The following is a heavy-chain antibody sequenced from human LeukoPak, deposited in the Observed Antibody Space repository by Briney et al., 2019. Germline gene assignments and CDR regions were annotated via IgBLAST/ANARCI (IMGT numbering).Heavy chain of an antibody. CDR1: GFTFSNE. CDR3: ARAIPQNFLGN. CDR2: ISSSGSTI. J-gene: IGHJ4*02. V-gene: IGHV3-48*03. D-gene: IGHD2/OR15-2a*01. Sequence: GGSLRLSCPASGFTFSNEMNWVRQAPGKGLEWVSYISSSGSTIYYTDSVKGRFTISRDNAKNSLYLQMNSLRAEDTAVYYCARAIPQNFLGNWGQGTLVTVSS.